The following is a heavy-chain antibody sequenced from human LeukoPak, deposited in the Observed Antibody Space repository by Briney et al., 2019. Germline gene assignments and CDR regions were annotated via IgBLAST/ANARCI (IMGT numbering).Heavy chain of an antibody. Sequence: PSETLSLTCTVPGGSIGSYYWSWSRQPPGKGLEWIGYIYYSGSTNYNPSLKSRVTISVDTSKNQFSLKLSSVTAADTAVYYCARHGYSSSRIPTKYYYYGMDVWGQGTTVTVSS. CDR1: GGSIGSYY. J-gene: IGHJ6*02. CDR2: IYYSGST. CDR3: ARHGYSSSRIPTKYYYYGMDV. V-gene: IGHV4-59*08. D-gene: IGHD6-13*01.